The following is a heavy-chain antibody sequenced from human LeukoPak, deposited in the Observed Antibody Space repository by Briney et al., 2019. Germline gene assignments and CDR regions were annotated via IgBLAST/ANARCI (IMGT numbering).Heavy chain of an antibody. D-gene: IGHD5-24*01. V-gene: IGHV3-7*01. Sequence: GGSLRLSCTASGFNFSISYMMWVRQAPGEGLEWVAHIDPDGVDKDYVGSVKDRFIISRDNTKNSLFLQMNSLRDDDTARYYCATGWATIPDWGQGSLVIVSS. J-gene: IGHJ4*02. CDR3: ATGWATIPD. CDR2: IDPDGVDK. CDR1: GFNFSISY.